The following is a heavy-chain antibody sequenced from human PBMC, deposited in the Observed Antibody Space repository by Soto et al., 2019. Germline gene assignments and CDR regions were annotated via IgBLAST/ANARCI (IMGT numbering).Heavy chain of an antibody. V-gene: IGHV1-69*06. CDR1: GGTFSSYA. Sequence: SVKVSCKASGGTFSSYAISWVRQAPGQGLEWMGGIIPIFGTANYAQKFQGRVTITADKSTSTAYMELSSLRSEDTAVYYCARPGDYVSEFDYWGQGTLVTVSS. CDR3: ARPGDYVSEFDY. CDR2: IIPIFGTA. J-gene: IGHJ4*02. D-gene: IGHD4-17*01.